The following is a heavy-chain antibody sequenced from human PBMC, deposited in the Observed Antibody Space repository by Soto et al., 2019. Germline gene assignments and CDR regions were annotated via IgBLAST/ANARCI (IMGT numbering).Heavy chain of an antibody. Sequence: SVKVSCKASGGTFSSYAISWVRQAPGQGLEWMGGIIPIFGTANYAQKFQGRVTITADKSTSTAYMELSSLRSEDTAVYYCARAAYCGGDCYRGYFQHWGQGTLVTVS. V-gene: IGHV1-69*06. CDR2: IIPIFGTA. J-gene: IGHJ1*01. CDR3: ARAAYCGGDCYRGYFQH. CDR1: GGTFSSYA. D-gene: IGHD2-21*02.